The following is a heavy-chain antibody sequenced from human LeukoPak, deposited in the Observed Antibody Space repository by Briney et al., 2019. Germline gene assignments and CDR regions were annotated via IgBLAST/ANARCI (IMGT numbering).Heavy chain of an antibody. Sequence: KPGGSLRLSCAASGFTFSSYSMNWVRQAPGKGLEWVSSISSSSSYIYYADSVKGRFTISRDNAKNSLYLQMNSLRAEDTAVYYCATEMATTEYYFDYWGQGTLVTVSS. D-gene: IGHD5-24*01. CDR3: ATEMATTEYYFDY. V-gene: IGHV3-21*01. J-gene: IGHJ4*02. CDR2: ISSSSSYI. CDR1: GFTFSSYS.